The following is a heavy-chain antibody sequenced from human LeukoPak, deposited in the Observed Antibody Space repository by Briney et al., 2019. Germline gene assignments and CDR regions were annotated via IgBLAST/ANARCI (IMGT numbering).Heavy chain of an antibody. D-gene: IGHD2-2*01. CDR2: INAGNGNT. CDR3: ARGYCSSTSCYSPFDY. V-gene: IGHV1-3*01. J-gene: IGHJ4*02. CDR1: GYTFTSYA. Sequence: ASVKVSCKASGYTFTSYAMHWVRQAPGQRLEWMGWINAGNGNTKYSQKFQGRVTITRDTSASTAYMELNSLRSEDTAVYYCARGYCSSTSCYSPFDYWGQGTLVTVSS.